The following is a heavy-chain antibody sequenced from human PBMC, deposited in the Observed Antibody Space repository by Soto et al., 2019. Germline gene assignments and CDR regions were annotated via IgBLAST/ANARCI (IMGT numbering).Heavy chain of an antibody. Sequence: ASVKVSCKASGYTFTSYYMHWVRQAPGQGLEWMGIINPSGGSTSYAQKSQGRVTMTRDTSTSTVYMELSSLRSEDTAVYYCAREDLRGTTVTNYFDYWGQGTLVTVSS. CDR2: INPSGGST. V-gene: IGHV1-46*01. D-gene: IGHD4-17*01. CDR1: GYTFTSYY. CDR3: AREDLRGTTVTNYFDY. J-gene: IGHJ4*02.